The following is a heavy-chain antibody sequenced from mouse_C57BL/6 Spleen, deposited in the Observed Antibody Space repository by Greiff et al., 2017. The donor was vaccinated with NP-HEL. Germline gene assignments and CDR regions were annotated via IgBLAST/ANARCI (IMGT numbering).Heavy chain of an antibody. V-gene: IGHV3-1*01. CDR3: ARDDSDGAWFAY. Sequence: EVKLQESGPGMVKPSQSLSLTCTVTGYSITSGYDWHWIRHFPGNKLEWMGYISYSGSTNYNPSLKSRISITHDTSKNHFFLKLSSVTTEDTATYYCARDDSDGAWFAYWGQGTLVTVSA. CDR2: ISYSGST. J-gene: IGHJ3*01. CDR1: GYSITSGYD.